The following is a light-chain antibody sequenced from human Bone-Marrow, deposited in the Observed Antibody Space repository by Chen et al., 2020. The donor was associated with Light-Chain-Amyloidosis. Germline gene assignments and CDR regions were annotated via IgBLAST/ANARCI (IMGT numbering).Light chain of an antibody. CDR2: DDS. Sequence: SYVLTQPSSVSVAPGQTATIACGGNNIGSTSVHWYQQTPGHAPLLVVYDDSDRPSGIPERLSGSNSGNTATLTISRVEVGDEADYYCQVWDRSSDRPVFGGGTKLTVL. CDR1: NIGSTS. CDR3: QVWDRSSDRPV. V-gene: IGLV3-21*02. J-gene: IGLJ3*02.